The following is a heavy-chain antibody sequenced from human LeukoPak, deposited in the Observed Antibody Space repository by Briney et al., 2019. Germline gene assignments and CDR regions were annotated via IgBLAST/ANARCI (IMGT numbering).Heavy chain of an antibody. CDR2: IYHSGNT. CDR3: ARGSGYCDSTTCYNWFDP. J-gene: IGHJ5*02. D-gene: IGHD2-2*01. Sequence: SETLSLTCSVSGYSISSGYYWGWIRQPPGKGLEWIGSIYHSGNTYYNPSLKSRVTISVDTSKNQFSLKLSSVTAADTAVYYCARGSGYCDSTTCYNWFDPWRLGTLVTVSS. CDR1: GYSISSGYY. V-gene: IGHV4-38-2*02.